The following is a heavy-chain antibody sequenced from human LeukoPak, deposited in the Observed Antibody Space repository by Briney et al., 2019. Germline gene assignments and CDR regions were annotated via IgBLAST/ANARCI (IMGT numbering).Heavy chain of an antibody. V-gene: IGHV4-34*01. CDR2: INHSGST. Sequence: SETLSLTCAVYGGSFSGYYWSWIRQPPGKGLEWIGEINHSGSTNYNPSLKSRVTISVDRSKTQFSLRLSSVTAADTAVYYCARAESSSRYSYWGQGILVTVSS. CDR3: ARAESSSRYSY. CDR1: GGSFSGYY. D-gene: IGHD6-13*01. J-gene: IGHJ4*02.